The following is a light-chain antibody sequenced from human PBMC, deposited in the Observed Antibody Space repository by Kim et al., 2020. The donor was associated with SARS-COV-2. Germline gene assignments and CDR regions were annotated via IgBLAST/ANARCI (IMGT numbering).Light chain of an antibody. CDR3: AAWDDSLNGVV. V-gene: IGLV1-44*01. J-gene: IGLJ2*01. Sequence: GQRVTISCSGSSSNIGSNAVNWYQQLPGTAPKLLIYSNSQRPSGVPGRFSGSKSGTSASLAISGLQSEDEADYYCAAWDDSLNGVVFGGGTKLTVL. CDR1: SSNIGSNA. CDR2: SNS.